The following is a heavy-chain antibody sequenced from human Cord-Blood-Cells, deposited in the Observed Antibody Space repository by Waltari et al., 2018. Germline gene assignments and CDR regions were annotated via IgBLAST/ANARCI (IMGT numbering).Heavy chain of an antibody. J-gene: IGHJ4*02. CDR2: IIPIFGTA. V-gene: IGHV1-69*01. Sequence: QLQLVQSGAEVNRPGSSVKVASKASGGGFSSFACNWVRQVPGQGLEWMGGIIPIFGTANYAQKFQGRVTIPADESTSTAYMELSSLRSEDTAVYYCASEGRSGSYYDYWGQGTLVTVSS. CDR3: ASEGRSGSYYDY. CDR1: GGGFSSFA. D-gene: IGHD3-10*01.